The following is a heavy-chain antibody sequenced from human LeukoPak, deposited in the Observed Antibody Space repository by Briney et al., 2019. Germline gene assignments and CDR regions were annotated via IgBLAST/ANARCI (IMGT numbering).Heavy chain of an antibody. D-gene: IGHD5-24*01. CDR1: RFILSSYS. V-gene: IGHV3-21*01. CDR3: ARPKTIQLDAMDV. J-gene: IGHJ6*04. CDR2: ISSSGSYI. Sequence: GGSLRLSCEASRFILSSYSINWVRQAPGKGLEWVSSISSSGSYIFYADSVKGRFTISRDTAKNSLYLQMNSLRAEDTAVYYCARPKTIQLDAMDVWGKGTTVTVSP.